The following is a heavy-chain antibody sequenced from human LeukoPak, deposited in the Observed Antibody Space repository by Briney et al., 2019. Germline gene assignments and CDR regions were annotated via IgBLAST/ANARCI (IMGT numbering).Heavy chain of an antibody. Sequence: SETLSLTCAVYGGSFSGYYWSWIRQPPGKGLEWIGEINHSGSTNYNPSLKSRVTISVDTSKNQFSLKLSSVTAADTAVYHCARDVPMYSGSHLYYYMDVWGKETTVTVSS. V-gene: IGHV4-34*01. CDR3: ARDVPMYSGSHLYYYMDV. CDR2: INHSGST. D-gene: IGHD1-26*01. CDR1: GGSFSGYY. J-gene: IGHJ6*03.